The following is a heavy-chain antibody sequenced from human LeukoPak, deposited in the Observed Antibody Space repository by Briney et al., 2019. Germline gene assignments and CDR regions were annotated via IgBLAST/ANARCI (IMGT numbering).Heavy chain of an antibody. J-gene: IGHJ4*02. Sequence: SETLSLTCTVSGGSISSYYWSWIREPPGKGLEWIGYIYYSGSTNYNPSLKSRVTISVDTSKNQFSLKLSSVTAADTAVYYCARGRATAVTGYFDYWGQGTLVTVSS. CDR1: GGSISSYY. CDR2: IYYSGST. V-gene: IGHV4-59*08. D-gene: IGHD6-19*01. CDR3: ARGRATAVTGYFDY.